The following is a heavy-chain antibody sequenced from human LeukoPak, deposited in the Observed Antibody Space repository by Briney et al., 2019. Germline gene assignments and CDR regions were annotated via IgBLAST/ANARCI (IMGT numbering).Heavy chain of an antibody. Sequence: GGSLRLSSAASGFTFDDYAMHWVRQAPGKGLEWVSGISWNSGSIGYADSVKGRFTISRDNAKNSLYLQMNSLRAEDTALYYCAKDIGWLRVFSAFDIWGQGTMVTVSS. CDR2: ISWNSGSI. J-gene: IGHJ3*02. V-gene: IGHV3-9*01. CDR3: AKDIGWLRVFSAFDI. CDR1: GFTFDDYA. D-gene: IGHD5-12*01.